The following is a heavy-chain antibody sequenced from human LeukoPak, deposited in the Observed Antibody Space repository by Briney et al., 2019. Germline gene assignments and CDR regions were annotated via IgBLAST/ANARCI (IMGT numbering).Heavy chain of an antibody. CDR1: GFTSSSYS. CDR3: TIHMYDGYEGSSDTTMVRSP. J-gene: IGHJ5*02. D-gene: IGHD5-18*01. V-gene: IGHV3-21*01. CDR2: ISPPSNYI. Sequence: TGGSLRLSCAPSGFTSSSYSMNWVRQTPGKGLEWVSPISPPSNYIDYADSVKGRFTSCRDNAKHSLYLQMNSLRAEDTAVYYCTIHMYDGYEGSSDTTMVRSPWGQGTLVTVSS.